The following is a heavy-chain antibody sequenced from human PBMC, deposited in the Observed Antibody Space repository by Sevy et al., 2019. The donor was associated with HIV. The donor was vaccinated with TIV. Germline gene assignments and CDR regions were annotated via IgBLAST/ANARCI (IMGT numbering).Heavy chain of an antibody. CDR1: GFTVSSNY. Sequence: GGSLRLSCAASGFTVSSNYMSWVRQAPGKGLEWVSVIYSGGSTYYADSVKGRFTISRDNSKNTLYLQMNSLRAEDTAVYYCARIDGYNYKIAYWGQGTLVTVSS. J-gene: IGHJ4*02. V-gene: IGHV3-53*01. D-gene: IGHD5-12*01. CDR3: ARIDGYNYKIAY. CDR2: IYSGGST.